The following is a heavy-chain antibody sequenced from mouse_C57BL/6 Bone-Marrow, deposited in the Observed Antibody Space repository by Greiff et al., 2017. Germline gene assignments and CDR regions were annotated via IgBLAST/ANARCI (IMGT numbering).Heavy chain of an antibody. Sequence: VQLQQSGAELARPGASVKLSCKASGYTFTSYGISWVKQRTGQGLEWIGEIYPRSGNTYYNEKFKGKATLTADKSSSTAYMELRSLTSEDAAVYFCARRRYDGYLDVWGTGTTVTVSS. CDR3: ARRRYDGYLDV. CDR1: GYTFTSYG. CDR2: IYPRSGNT. V-gene: IGHV1-81*01. D-gene: IGHD2-3*01. J-gene: IGHJ1*03.